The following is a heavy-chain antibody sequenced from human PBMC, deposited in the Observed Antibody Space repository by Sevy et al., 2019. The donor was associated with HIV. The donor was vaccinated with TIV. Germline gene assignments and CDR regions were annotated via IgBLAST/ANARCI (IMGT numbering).Heavy chain of an antibody. D-gene: IGHD1-7*01. CDR1: GGSISSSSYY. V-gene: IGHV4-39*01. Sequence: WETLSLTCTVSGGSISSSSYYWGWIRQPPGKGLEWIGCIYYSGSTYYNPSLKSRVTISVDTSKNQFSLKLSSVTAADTAAYYCARLPEAGTKNYYYYYGMDVWGQGTTVTVSS. CDR2: IYYSGST. J-gene: IGHJ6*02. CDR3: ARLPEAGTKNYYYYYGMDV.